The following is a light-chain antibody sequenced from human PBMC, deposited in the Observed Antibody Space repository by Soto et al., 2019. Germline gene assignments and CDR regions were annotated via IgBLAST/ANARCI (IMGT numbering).Light chain of an antibody. J-gene: IGKJ3*01. CDR2: DAS. V-gene: IGKV3-11*01. CDR3: QQRSNIFT. Sequence: EIVLTQSPATLSLSPGEAATLSCRASQSVSSFLAWYQQKPGQAPRLLIYDASKRATSIPARFSGSGSGTDFTLTISSLEPEDFAVYYCQQRSNIFTFGPGTKVDIK. CDR1: QSVSSF.